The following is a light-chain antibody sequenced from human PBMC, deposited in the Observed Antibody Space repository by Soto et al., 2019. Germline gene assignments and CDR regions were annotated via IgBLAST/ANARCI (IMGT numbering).Light chain of an antibody. CDR1: QGVSSY. Sequence: VVLTQSPVTLSLSPGERATLSCRASQGVSSYLAWYQQKPGQAPRLLIHGISSRATGIPDRFSGSWSGTDGTLTISRLEPEDVVVYDGQQYSTLPHTFGQGTKVEIK. V-gene: IGKV3-20*01. CDR2: GIS. CDR3: QQYSTLPHT. J-gene: IGKJ2*01.